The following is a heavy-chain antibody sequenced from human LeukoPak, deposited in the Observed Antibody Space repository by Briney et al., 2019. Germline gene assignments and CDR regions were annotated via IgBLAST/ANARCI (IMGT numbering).Heavy chain of an antibody. V-gene: IGHV1-2*06. CDR3: ARDLFSLQTDSSGEGY. Sequence: RASVKVSCKASGYTFTGYYMHWVRQAPGQGLEWMGRINPNSGGTNYAQKFQGRVTMTRDTSISTAYMELSRLRSDDTAVYYCARDLFSLQTDSSGEGYWGQGTLVTVSS. CDR1: GYTFTGYY. D-gene: IGHD3-22*01. CDR2: INPNSGGT. J-gene: IGHJ4*02.